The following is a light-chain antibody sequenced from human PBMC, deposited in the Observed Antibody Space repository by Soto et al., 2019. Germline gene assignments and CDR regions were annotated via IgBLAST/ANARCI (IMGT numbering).Light chain of an antibody. J-gene: IGLJ3*02. CDR2: DTT. CDR1: TGAVTSGHW. CDR3: SLSCSGVRV. Sequence: QAVVTQEPSLTVSPGGTVTLTCGSSTGAVTSGHWPYWFQQKPGQVPRALIYDTTNKHSWTPARFSGSLLGGKPVLILSGAQHEAEAEYFCSLSCSGVRVFGGGTKLTVL. V-gene: IGLV7-46*01.